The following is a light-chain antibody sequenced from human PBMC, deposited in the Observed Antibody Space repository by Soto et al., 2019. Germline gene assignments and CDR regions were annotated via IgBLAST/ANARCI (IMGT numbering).Light chain of an antibody. CDR2: AAS. CDR1: QGISSY. CDR3: RQYYTYPPWT. Sequence: AIRMTQSPSSFSASTGDRVTITCRASQGISSYLAWFQQKPGKAPKLLISAASTLQSGVSSRFSGSGSGTDFTLTISCLQSEDFATYYCRQYYTYPPWTFGQGTKVKI. V-gene: IGKV1-8*01. J-gene: IGKJ1*01.